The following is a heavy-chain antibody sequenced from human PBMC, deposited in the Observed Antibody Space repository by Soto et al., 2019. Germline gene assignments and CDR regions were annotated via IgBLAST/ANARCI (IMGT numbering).Heavy chain of an antibody. CDR2: ISGSGGIT. Sequence: SLRLSCAASGLSFSTYAMSWVRQAPGKGLEWVSGISGSGGITNYADSVKGRFTISRDNSKNTLYLQMNSLRAEDTAVYYCAKANHYYYFDYWGQGTLVTVSS. CDR3: AKANHYYYFDY. CDR1: GLSFSTYA. V-gene: IGHV3-23*01. D-gene: IGHD1-26*01. J-gene: IGHJ4*02.